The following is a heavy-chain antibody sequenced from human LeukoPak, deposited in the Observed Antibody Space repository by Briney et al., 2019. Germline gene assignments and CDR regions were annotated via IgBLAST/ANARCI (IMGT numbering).Heavy chain of an antibody. CDR1: GFTFSSYA. J-gene: IGHJ3*02. CDR2: ISGSGGIT. CDR3: VKHFTHTGYYGSGSYVGFDN. V-gene: IGHV3-23*01. Sequence: GGSLRLSCAASGFTFSSYAMSWVRQAPGKGLECVSAISGSGGITYYADSVKGRFTISRDNSKNTLYLQMNSLRVEDTGVYCCVKHFTHTGYYGSGSYVGFDNWGQGAMVTVSS. D-gene: IGHD3-10*01.